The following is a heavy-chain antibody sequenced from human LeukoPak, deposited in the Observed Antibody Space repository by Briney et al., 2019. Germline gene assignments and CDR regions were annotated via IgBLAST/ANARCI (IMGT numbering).Heavy chain of an antibody. CDR3: ARGGSGYGDYYHFYGMDV. CDR1: GFTFNSYS. Sequence: GGSLRLSCAASGFTFNSYSMNWVRQVPGKGLEWVSYISNSSSTMYYADSVKGRFTISRDNAKNSLYLQMNSLRDEDTAVYYCARGGSGYGDYYHFYGMDVWGQGTTVTVSS. CDR2: ISNSSSTM. J-gene: IGHJ6*02. D-gene: IGHD3-22*01. V-gene: IGHV3-48*02.